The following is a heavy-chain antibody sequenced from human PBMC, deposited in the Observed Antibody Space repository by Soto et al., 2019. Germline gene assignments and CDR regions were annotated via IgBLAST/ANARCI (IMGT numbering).Heavy chain of an antibody. J-gene: IGHJ5*02. CDR3: AREAGYYDRSGYNWFDP. CDR2: INHSGST. V-gene: IGHV4-34*01. D-gene: IGHD3-22*01. CDR1: GGSFSGYY. Sequence: SETLSLTCAVYGGSFSGYYWSWIRQPPGKGLEWIGEINHSGSTNYNPSLKSRVTISVDTSKNQFSLIVSSVTAADTAVYYCAREAGYYDRSGYNWFDPWGQGIQVTVSS.